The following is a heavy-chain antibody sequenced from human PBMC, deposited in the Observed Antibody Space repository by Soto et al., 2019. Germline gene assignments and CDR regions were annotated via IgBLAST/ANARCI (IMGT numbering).Heavy chain of an antibody. J-gene: IGHJ6*02. Sequence: SETLSLTCAVSGGSISSSNWWSWVRQPPGKGLEWIGEIYHSGSTNYNPSLKSRVTISVDKSKNQFSLKLSSVTAADTAVYYCAGSSAVAGNPHYYYGMDVWGQGTTVTVSS. D-gene: IGHD6-19*01. CDR3: AGSSAVAGNPHYYYGMDV. CDR2: IYHSGST. CDR1: GGSISSSNW. V-gene: IGHV4-4*02.